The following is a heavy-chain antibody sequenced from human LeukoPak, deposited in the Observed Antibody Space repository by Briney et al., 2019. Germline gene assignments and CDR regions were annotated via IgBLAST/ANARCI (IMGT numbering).Heavy chain of an antibody. CDR2: IYYSGST. CDR1: GGSITNSYW. CDR3: ARAGGRDFHFDS. D-gene: IGHD5-12*01. Sequence: SGTLSLTCAVSGGSITNSYWWTWVRQSPGKGLEWVGEIYYSGSTNYNPSLKSRVTMSVDKSKNQFSLKLSSVTAADTAFYFCARAGGRDFHFDSWGQGTLVTVSS. J-gene: IGHJ4*02. V-gene: IGHV4-4*02.